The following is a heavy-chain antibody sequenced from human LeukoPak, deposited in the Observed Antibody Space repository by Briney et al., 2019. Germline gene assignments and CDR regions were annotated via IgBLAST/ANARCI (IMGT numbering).Heavy chain of an antibody. J-gene: IGHJ4*02. CDR2: IYYSGST. Sequence: SETLSLTCTVSGGSISSYYWSWIRQPPGKGLEWIGYIYYSGSTNYNPSLKSRVTMSVDTSKNQFSLKLSSVTAADTAVYYCAREALHLTTLYFDYWGQGTLVTVSS. CDR3: AREALHLTTLYFDY. CDR1: GGSISSYY. V-gene: IGHV4-59*12. D-gene: IGHD4-11*01.